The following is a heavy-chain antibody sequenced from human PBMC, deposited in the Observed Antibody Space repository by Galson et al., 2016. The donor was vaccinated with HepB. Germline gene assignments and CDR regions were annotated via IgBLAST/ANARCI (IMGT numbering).Heavy chain of an antibody. CDR1: GFTFTGYY. CDR2: INPNSGDT. J-gene: IGHJ4*02. V-gene: IGHV1-2*04. CDR3: ATGPVSFDY. Sequence: SVKVSCKASGFTFTGYYLHWVRQAPGQGLEWMGWINPNSGDTDSAQKFKGWVTLTRDTSISTAYMELSSLRSEDTAVYYCATGPVSFDYWGQGTLVTVSS.